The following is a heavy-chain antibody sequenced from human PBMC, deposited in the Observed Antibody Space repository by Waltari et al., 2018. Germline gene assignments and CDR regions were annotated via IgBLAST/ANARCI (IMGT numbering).Heavy chain of an antibody. V-gene: IGHV1-69*06. CDR3: AREDYGDYSFNY. Sequence: QVHLVQSGAEVKKPGSSVKVSCTASGGTFGSYPITWVRQAPGQGLEWMGGGGPLYEKTKYERNFRGRVTITADKSTSTAYMELSSLRSEDTAIYYCAREDYGDYSFNYWGQGTLVTVS. D-gene: IGHD4-17*01. J-gene: IGHJ4*02. CDR2: GGPLYEKT. CDR1: GGTFGSYP.